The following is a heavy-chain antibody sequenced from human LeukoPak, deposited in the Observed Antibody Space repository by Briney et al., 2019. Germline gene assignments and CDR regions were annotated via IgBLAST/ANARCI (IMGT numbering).Heavy chain of an antibody. CDR1: GFTFSSYA. V-gene: IGHV3-23*01. CDR2: ISGSGGST. CDR3: AKAYYYDSSGYYPFDY. J-gene: IGHJ4*02. Sequence: GGSLRLSCAASGFTFSSYAMSWVRQAPGKRLEWVSAISGSGGSTYYADSVKGRFTISRDNSKNTLYLQMNSLRAEDTAVYYCAKAYYYDSSGYYPFDYWGQGTLVTVSS. D-gene: IGHD3-22*01.